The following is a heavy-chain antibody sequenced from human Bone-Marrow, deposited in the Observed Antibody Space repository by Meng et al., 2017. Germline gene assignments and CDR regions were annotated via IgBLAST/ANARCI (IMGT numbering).Heavy chain of an antibody. CDR1: GYTFTGYY. J-gene: IGHJ4*02. Sequence: ASVQVSCKASGYTFTGYYMHWVRQAPGQGLEWMGWINPNSGGTNYAQKFQGRVTKTRDTYISTAYMELSRLRSDDTAVYYCARDFALPTYYYYGNWGQGTLVTVSS. V-gene: IGHV1-2*02. CDR3: ARDFALPTYYYYGN. D-gene: IGHD3-10*01. CDR2: INPNSGGT.